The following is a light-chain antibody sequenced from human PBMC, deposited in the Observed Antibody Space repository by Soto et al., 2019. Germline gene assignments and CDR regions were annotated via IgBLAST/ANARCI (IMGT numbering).Light chain of an antibody. CDR2: EVT. J-gene: IGLJ1*01. V-gene: IGLV2-14*01. Sequence: QSALPQPASVSGSPGQAISISCTGTSNDVGAYNYVSWYQQQPGKAPKLMVYEVTHRLSWTSDRFSGSKSGNTASLTISGLQAEDEADYYCSSYTSNRTYVFGIRTKV. CDR1: SNDVGAYNY. CDR3: SSYTSNRTYV.